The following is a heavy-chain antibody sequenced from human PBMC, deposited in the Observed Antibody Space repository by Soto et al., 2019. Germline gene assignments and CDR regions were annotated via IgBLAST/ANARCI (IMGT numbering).Heavy chain of an antibody. CDR1: GGTFSSYA. J-gene: IGHJ4*02. Sequence: ASVKVSCKASGGTFSSYAISWVRQAPGQGLEWMGGIIPIFGTANYAQKFQGRVTITADESTSTAYMELSSLRSEDTAVYYCARGDYGSAEFDYWGQGTLVTVSS. D-gene: IGHD3-10*01. CDR2: IIPIFGTA. CDR3: ARGDYGSAEFDY. V-gene: IGHV1-69*13.